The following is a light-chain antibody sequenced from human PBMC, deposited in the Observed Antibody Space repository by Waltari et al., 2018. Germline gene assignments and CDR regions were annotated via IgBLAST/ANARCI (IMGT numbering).Light chain of an antibody. Sequence: QSALTQPASVSGSPGQSITISCTGTSSDVGSYNLVTWYQQYPGKAPKLMIYEVSKRPSGVSNRLSGSKSGNTASLTISGLQAEDEADYYCCSYASSGTGVFGGGTKVTVL. CDR3: CSYASSGTGV. J-gene: IGLJ2*01. CDR1: SSDVGSYNL. V-gene: IGLV2-23*02. CDR2: EVS.